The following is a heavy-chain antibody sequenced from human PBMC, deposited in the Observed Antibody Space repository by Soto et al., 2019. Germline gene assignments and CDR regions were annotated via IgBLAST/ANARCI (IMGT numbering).Heavy chain of an antibody. CDR3: ANGGSGHNWFDP. CDR1: GYTLTELS. D-gene: IGHD3-3*01. CDR2: FDPEDGET. Sequence: GASVKVSCKVSGYTLTELSMHWVRQAPGKGLEWMGGFDPEDGETIYAQKFQGRVTMTEDTSTDTAYMELSSLRSEDTAVYYCANGGSGHNWFDPWGHGTLVTVS. V-gene: IGHV1-24*01. J-gene: IGHJ5*02.